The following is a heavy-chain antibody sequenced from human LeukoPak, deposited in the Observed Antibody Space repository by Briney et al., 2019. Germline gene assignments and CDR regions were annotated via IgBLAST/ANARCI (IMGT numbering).Heavy chain of an antibody. Sequence: EGSLRLSCAASGFSFSSSGINWVRQAPGKGLEWVSSIGSTGTDRYYADSVKGRFTISRDNAKNSLYLQMNSLRAEDTAVYYCARDSPYYFDSSGDYVSDYWGQGALVTVSS. J-gene: IGHJ4*02. D-gene: IGHD3-22*01. V-gene: IGHV3-21*01. CDR1: GFSFSSSG. CDR2: IGSTGTDR. CDR3: ARDSPYYFDSSGDYVSDY.